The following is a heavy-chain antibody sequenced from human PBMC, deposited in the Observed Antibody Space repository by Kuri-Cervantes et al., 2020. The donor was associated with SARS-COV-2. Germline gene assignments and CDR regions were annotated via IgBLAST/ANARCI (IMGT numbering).Heavy chain of an antibody. CDR3: AGDCRGGSCHFDY. V-gene: IGHV3-7*01. CDR1: GFTFSSYW. D-gene: IGHD2-15*01. CDR2: IKQVGSEK. Sequence: GGSLRPSCAAFGFTFSSYWMSWVRQAPGKGLEWVANIKQVGSEKYYVDSVKGRFTISRDNAKNSLYLQMDSLRAEDTAVYYCAGDCRGGSCHFDYWGQGTLVTVSS. J-gene: IGHJ4*02.